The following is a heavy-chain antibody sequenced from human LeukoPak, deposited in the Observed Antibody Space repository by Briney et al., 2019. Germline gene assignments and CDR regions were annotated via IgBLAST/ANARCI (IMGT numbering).Heavy chain of an antibody. V-gene: IGHV3-30-3*01. CDR2: ISYDGSNK. CDR3: ARDSTRFDY. Sequence: GGSLRLSCAASGFTFNNYATHWVRRAPGKGLEWVAVISYDGSNKYYADSVKGRFTISRDNAKNSLYLQMNSLRAEDTAVYYCARDSTRFDYWGQGTLVTVSS. CDR1: GFTFNNYA. J-gene: IGHJ4*02.